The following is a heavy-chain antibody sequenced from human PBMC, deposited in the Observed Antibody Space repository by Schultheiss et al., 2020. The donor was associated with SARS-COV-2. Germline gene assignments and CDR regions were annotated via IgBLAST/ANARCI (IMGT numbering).Heavy chain of an antibody. CDR1: GYTFTSYG. Sequence: SVKVSCKASGYTFTSYGISWVRQAPGQGLEWMGGIIPIFGTANYAQKFQGRVTITADESTSTAYMELSSLRSEDTAVYYCARLSGYDFGARNPGWGQGTLVTVSS. V-gene: IGHV1-69*13. CDR2: IIPIFGTA. D-gene: IGHD5-12*01. J-gene: IGHJ4*02. CDR3: ARLSGYDFGARNPG.